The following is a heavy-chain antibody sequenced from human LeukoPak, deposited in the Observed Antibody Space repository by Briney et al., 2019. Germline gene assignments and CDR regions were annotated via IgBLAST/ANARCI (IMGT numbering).Heavy chain of an antibody. Sequence: GESLKISCKGSGYSFTSYWIGWVRPMPGKGLEWMGIIYPGDSDTRYSPSFQGQVTISADKSISTAYLQWSSLKASDTAMYYCAIAGITSGSTRYYFDYWGQGTLVTVSS. CDR2: IYPGDSDT. V-gene: IGHV5-51*01. D-gene: IGHD6-19*01. CDR1: GYSFTSYW. CDR3: AIAGITSGSTRYYFDY. J-gene: IGHJ4*02.